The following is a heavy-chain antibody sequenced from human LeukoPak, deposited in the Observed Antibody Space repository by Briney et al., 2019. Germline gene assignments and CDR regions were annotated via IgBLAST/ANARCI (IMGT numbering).Heavy chain of an antibody. Sequence: GGSLRLSCAASGFTFSSYWMVWVRQAPGKGLEWVANIKQDGSQKHYVDSVKGRFTISRDNAKKSLYLQMNNLRAEDTGVYYCAREDWGPDYWGQGTLVTVSS. CDR3: AREDWGPDY. D-gene: IGHD7-27*01. V-gene: IGHV3-7*01. CDR1: GFTFSSYW. CDR2: IKQDGSQK. J-gene: IGHJ4*02.